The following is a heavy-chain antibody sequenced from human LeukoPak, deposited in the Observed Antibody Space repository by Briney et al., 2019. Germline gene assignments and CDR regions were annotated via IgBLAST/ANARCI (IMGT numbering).Heavy chain of an antibody. V-gene: IGHV1-18*01. J-gene: IGHJ4*02. CDR2: ISAYNGNT. Sequence: GASWKVSGKASGSTFTSYGIAWVGRAPGQGLGGRGGISAYNGNTNYAQKLQGRVTMTTDTSTSTAYMELRSLRSDDTAVYYCARDPPSGYYTKLAPDYWGQGTLVTVSS. D-gene: IGHD3-3*01. CDR1: GSTFTSYG. CDR3: ARDPPSGYYTKLAPDY.